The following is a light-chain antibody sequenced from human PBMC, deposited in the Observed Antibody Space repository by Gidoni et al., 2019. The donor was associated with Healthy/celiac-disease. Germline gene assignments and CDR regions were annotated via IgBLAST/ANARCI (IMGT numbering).Light chain of an antibody. J-gene: IGLJ1*01. CDR2: DTS. Sequence: QAVVTQEPSLTVSPGGTVTLTCGSSTGAVTSGHYPYWFQQKPGQAPRTLIYDTSNKHSWTPARFSGSLLGGKAALTLSGAQPEEDEAEYYCLLSYSGARRVFGTGTKVTVL. CDR1: TGAVTSGHY. V-gene: IGLV7-46*01. CDR3: LLSYSGARRV.